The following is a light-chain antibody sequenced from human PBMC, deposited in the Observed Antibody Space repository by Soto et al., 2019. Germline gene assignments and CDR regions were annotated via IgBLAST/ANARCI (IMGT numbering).Light chain of an antibody. V-gene: IGKV3-11*01. CDR1: QSVGSY. J-gene: IGKJ4*01. CDR2: DAS. Sequence: EIVLIQSPATLSLSPGERATLSCRASQSVGSYLAWYQHKPGQAPRLLISDASNRATGIPARFSGSGSETDITLTIRSLEPEDSAGYYCQQRSNWPSLTFGGGTKVDIK. CDR3: QQRSNWPSLT.